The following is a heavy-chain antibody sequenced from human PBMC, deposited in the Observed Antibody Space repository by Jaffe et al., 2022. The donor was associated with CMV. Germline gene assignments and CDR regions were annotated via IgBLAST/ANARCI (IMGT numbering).Heavy chain of an antibody. V-gene: IGHV3-33*08. CDR1: GFSFSSYG. Sequence: QVQLVESGGGVVQPGNSPRLSCAASGFSFSSYGMHWVRQAPGKGLEWVAVIWYDGSNKNYADSVKGRFTISRDNSKNTLYLQMKNLRAEDTAVYYCARAREWLQLESAPYYNYYLDVWGKGTTVTVSS. J-gene: IGHJ6*03. CDR3: ARAREWLQLESAPYYNYYLDV. CDR2: IWYDGSNK. D-gene: IGHD5-12*01.